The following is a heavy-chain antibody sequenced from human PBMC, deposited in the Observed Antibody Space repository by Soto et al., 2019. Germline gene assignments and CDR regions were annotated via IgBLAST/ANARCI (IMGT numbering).Heavy chain of an antibody. CDR1: GFSLSTSGVG. J-gene: IGHJ4*02. CDR3: AHISDYYDSSGYDLDY. D-gene: IGHD3-22*01. CDR2: IYWDDDK. V-gene: IGHV2-5*02. Sequence: SGPTLVNPTQTLTLTCTFSGFSLSTSGVGVGWIRQPPGKALEWLALIYWDDDKRYSPSLKSRLTITKDTSKNQVVLTMTNMDPVDTATYYCAHISDYYDSSGYDLDYWGQGTLVTVSS.